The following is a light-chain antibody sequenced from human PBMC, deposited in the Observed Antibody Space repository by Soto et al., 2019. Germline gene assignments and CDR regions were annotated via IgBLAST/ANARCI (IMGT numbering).Light chain of an antibody. J-gene: IGKJ2*01. Sequence: DIVMTQSPDSLAVSLGERATINCKSSQSVLYSSNNKNYLAWYQQKPGHPPKLLIYWASTRESGVPDRFSGSGSVTDFTLTISSLQAEDVAVYYCQQYYSTPYTFGQGTKLEIK. V-gene: IGKV4-1*01. CDR1: QSVLYSSNNKNY. CDR3: QQYYSTPYT. CDR2: WAS.